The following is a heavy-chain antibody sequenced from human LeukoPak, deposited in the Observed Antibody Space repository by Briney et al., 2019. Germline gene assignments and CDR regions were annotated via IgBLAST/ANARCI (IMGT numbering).Heavy chain of an antibody. Sequence: NSSETLSLTCAVYGGSFSGYYWSWIRQPPGKGLEWIGEINHSGGTNYNPSLKSRVTISVDTSKNQFSLKLSSVTAANTAVYYCARAALLTPFDYWGQGTLVTVSS. CDR1: GGSFSGYY. CDR2: INHSGGT. D-gene: IGHD4/OR15-4a*01. J-gene: IGHJ4*02. V-gene: IGHV4-34*01. CDR3: ARAALLTPFDY.